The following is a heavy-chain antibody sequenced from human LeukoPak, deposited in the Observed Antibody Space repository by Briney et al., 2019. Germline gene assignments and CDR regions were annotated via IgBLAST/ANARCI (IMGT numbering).Heavy chain of an antibody. CDR2: IKQEGSEK. Sequence: GGTLRLSCAASGFTFSSYCMSWVCQAPGKGLERGSNIKQEGSEKYYVDTAKGRFTNSRDNAKNSRYRQMNSLRAEDTAVYYCARGAYYYYYMDVWGKGTTVTVSS. CDR1: GFTFSSYC. J-gene: IGHJ6*03. CDR3: ARGAYYYYYMDV. V-gene: IGHV3-7*01.